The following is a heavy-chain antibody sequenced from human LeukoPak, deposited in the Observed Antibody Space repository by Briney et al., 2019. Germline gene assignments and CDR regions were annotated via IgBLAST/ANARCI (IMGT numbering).Heavy chain of an antibody. D-gene: IGHD5-18*01. CDR1: GGSISSSSYY. CDR3: ARYPTAMVSFDY. J-gene: IGHJ4*02. V-gene: IGHV4-39*01. Sequence: SETLSLTCTVSGGSISSSSYYWGWIRQPPGKGLEWIGSIYYSGNTYYNPPLKSRVTISVDTSKNQFSLRLSSVTAADTAVYYCARYPTAMVSFDYWGQGTLVTVSS. CDR2: IYYSGNT.